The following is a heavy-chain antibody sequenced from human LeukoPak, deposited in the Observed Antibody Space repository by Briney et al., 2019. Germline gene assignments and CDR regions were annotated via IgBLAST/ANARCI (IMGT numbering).Heavy chain of an antibody. CDR2: IYYSGST. J-gene: IGHJ4*02. D-gene: IGHD4-17*01. CDR3: ARVGDGDLLDY. Sequence: PSETLSLTCTVSGGSISSSSYYWGWIRQPPGKGLEWIGSIYYSGSTNYNPSLKSRVTISVDTSKNQFSLKLSSVTAADTAVYYCARVGDGDLLDYWGQGTLVTVSS. CDR1: GGSISSSSYY. V-gene: IGHV4-39*07.